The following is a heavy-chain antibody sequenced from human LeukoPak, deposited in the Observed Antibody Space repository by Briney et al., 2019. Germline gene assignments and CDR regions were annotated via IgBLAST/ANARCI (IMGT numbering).Heavy chain of an antibody. Sequence: SETLSLTCTVSGXSVSSGSYYWRWIRQPPGKGLEWIGYIYYSGSTNYNPSLKSRVTISVDTSKNQFALKLSSVTAADTAVYYCAMWFGELSYYYYGMDVWGQGTTVTVSS. CDR3: AMWFGELSYYYYGMDV. CDR1: GXSVSSGSYY. CDR2: IYYSGST. J-gene: IGHJ6*02. V-gene: IGHV4-61*01. D-gene: IGHD3-10*01.